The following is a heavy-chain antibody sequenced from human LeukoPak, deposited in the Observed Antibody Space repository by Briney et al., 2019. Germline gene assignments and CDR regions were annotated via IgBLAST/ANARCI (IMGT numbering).Heavy chain of an antibody. V-gene: IGHV4-61*02. CDR2: IYTSGST. Sequence: PSQTLSLTCTVSGGSISSGSYYWSWIRQPAGKGLEWIGRIYTSGSTNYNPSLKSRVTISVDTSKNQFSLKLSSVTAADTAVYYCARGPYGDYWGQGTLVTVSS. J-gene: IGHJ4*02. CDR3: ARGPYGDY. D-gene: IGHD3-16*01. CDR1: GGSISSGSYY.